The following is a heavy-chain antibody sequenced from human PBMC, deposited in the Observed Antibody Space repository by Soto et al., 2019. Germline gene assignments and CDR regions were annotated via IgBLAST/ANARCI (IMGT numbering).Heavy chain of an antibody. J-gene: IGHJ6*02. CDR3: AKPLPTPDYDFWSGNFHALDV. CDR1: GFTFSSYA. CDR2: ISGGGDNT. D-gene: IGHD3-3*01. Sequence: EMQLLESGGGLVQPGGALRLSCAASGFTFSSYAMSWVRQAPGKGLEWVSAISGGGDNTYYADSVKGRFTLSRDNSKNTLYLQMNSLRAEDTAVYYSAKPLPTPDYDFWSGNFHALDVWGQGTKITVSS. V-gene: IGHV3-23*01.